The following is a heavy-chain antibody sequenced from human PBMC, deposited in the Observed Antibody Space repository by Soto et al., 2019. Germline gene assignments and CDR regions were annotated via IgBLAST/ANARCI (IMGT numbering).Heavy chain of an antibody. J-gene: IGHJ4*02. CDR1: GDSISSGDYY. CDR3: ARGGDLDY. Sequence: QVQLRESGPGLVKPSQTLSLTCTVSGDSISSGDYYWSWIRQPPGKGLEWIGYIYYSGNTYYNPSLKSRVALSVDRSTNQFSLKLSSVTAADTAVYYCARGGDLDYWGQGTLVTVSS. CDR2: IYYSGNT. D-gene: IGHD3-10*01. V-gene: IGHV4-30-4*01.